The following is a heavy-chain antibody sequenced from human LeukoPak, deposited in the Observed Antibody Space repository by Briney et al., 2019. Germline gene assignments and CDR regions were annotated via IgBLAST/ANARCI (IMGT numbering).Heavy chain of an antibody. CDR3: ARGSSGWYGFDP. CDR1: GFTFSSYS. J-gene: IGHJ5*02. V-gene: IGHV3-48*02. D-gene: IGHD6-19*01. Sequence: PGGSLRLSCAASGFTFSSYSMNWVRQAPGKGLEWVSYISSSSSTLYYADSVKGRFTISRDNAKNSLYLQMNSLRDEDTAVYYCARGSSGWYGFDPWGQGTLVTVSS. CDR2: ISSSSSTL.